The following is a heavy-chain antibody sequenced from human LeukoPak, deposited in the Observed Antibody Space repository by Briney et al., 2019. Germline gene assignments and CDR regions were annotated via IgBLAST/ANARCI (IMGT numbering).Heavy chain of an antibody. Sequence: PGGSLRVSCAASGFPFTNAWMTWVRQAPGKGLEWVGRIKSKTDGGTTDYAAPVKGRFTISRDDSKNTLYLQMNSLKTEDTAVYYCTTVFQTLAYCSSTDCYPNYWGQGTLVTVSS. CDR3: TTVFQTLAYCSSTDCYPNY. D-gene: IGHD2-2*01. J-gene: IGHJ4*02. CDR2: IKSKTDGGTT. V-gene: IGHV3-15*01. CDR1: GFPFTNAW.